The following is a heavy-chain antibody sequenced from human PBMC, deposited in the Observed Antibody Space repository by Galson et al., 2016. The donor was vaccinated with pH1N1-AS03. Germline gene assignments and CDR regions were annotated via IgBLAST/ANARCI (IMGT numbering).Heavy chain of an antibody. Sequence: SVKVSCKAYGDSFNNYAISWVRQAPGQGLQWVGGIIPTLGIVNVAQSFQGRVTITADTSTNTAHMELSSLRSEGTAVYYCARILGYNYGRVHYWGQGTHVTVSS. CDR1: GDSFNNYA. J-gene: IGHJ4*02. V-gene: IGHV1-69*10. D-gene: IGHD5-18*01. CDR3: ARILGYNYGRVHY. CDR2: IIPTLGIV.